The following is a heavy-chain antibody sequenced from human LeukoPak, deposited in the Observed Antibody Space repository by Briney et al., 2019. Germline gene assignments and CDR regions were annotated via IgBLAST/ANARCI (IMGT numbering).Heavy chain of an antibody. J-gene: IGHJ5*02. CDR3: ARGRGGGGNFHHWFDP. CDR2: IYNSGST. D-gene: IGHD2-21*01. V-gene: IGHV4-59*01. CDR1: GDSISSYY. Sequence: SETLSLTCTVSGDSISSYYWSWLWQPPGKGLEWIGYIYNSGSTNYNASLKSRVTISVDTSKNQFSLKLSSVTAADTAVYYCARGRGGGGNFHHWFDPWGQGTLVTVSS.